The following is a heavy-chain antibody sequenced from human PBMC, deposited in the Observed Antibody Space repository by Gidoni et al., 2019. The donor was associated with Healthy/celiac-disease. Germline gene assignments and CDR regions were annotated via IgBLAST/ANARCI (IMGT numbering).Heavy chain of an antibody. J-gene: IGHJ4*02. Sequence: EVQLVESGGGMVKPGGSLRLSCAASGFPFSSYSMNWVRQAPGKGLEWVSSISSSSSYIYYADSVKGRFTTSRDNAKNSLYLQMNSLRAEDTAVYYCARGTSAALRPFDYWGQGTLVTVSS. D-gene: IGHD6-13*01. CDR1: GFPFSSYS. CDR3: ARGTSAALRPFDY. V-gene: IGHV3-21*01. CDR2: ISSSSSYI.